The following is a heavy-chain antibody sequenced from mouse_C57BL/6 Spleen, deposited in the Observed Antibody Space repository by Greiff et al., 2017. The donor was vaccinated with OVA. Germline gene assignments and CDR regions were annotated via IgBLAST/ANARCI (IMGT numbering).Heavy chain of an antibody. CDR1: GYTFTDYE. Sequence: VVESGAELVRPGASVTLSCKASGYTFTDYEMHWVKQTPVHGLEWIGAIDPETGGPAYNQKFKGKAILTADKSSSTAYMELRSLTSEDSAVYYCTRHYYGSSYPFAYWGQGTLVTVSA. D-gene: IGHD1-1*01. J-gene: IGHJ3*01. CDR3: TRHYYGSSYPFAY. CDR2: IDPETGGP. V-gene: IGHV1-15*01.